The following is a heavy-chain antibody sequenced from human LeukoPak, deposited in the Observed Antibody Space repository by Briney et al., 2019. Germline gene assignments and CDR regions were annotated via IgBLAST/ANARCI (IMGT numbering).Heavy chain of an antibody. V-gene: IGHV3-21*01. CDR2: ISSSSSYI. CDR3: ARNYDSSGYYLDY. J-gene: IGHJ4*02. D-gene: IGHD3-22*01. Sequence: PGGSLRLSCAASGFTFSSYSVNWVRQAPGKGLEWVSSISSSSSYIYYADSVKGRFTISRDNAKNSLYLQMNSLRAEDTAVYYCARNYDSSGYYLDYWGQGTLVTVSS. CDR1: GFTFSSYS.